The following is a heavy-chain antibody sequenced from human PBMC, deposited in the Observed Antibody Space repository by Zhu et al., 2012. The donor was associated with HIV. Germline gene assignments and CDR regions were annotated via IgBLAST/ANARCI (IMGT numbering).Heavy chain of an antibody. J-gene: IGHJ4*02. V-gene: IGHV4-39*01. D-gene: IGHD3-10*01. CDR2: MYYSGST. Sequence: QVQLQGSGPGLVKPSETLSLTCTVSGGSISSYTYYWGWIRQPPGMGLEWIGSMYYSGSTYYNPSLKSRVTISVDTSKKQFSLKLTSLTAADTAVYYCARQGDYFGAKYFDYWGLGTPVTVSS. CDR1: GGSISSYTYY. CDR3: ARQGDYFGAKYFDY.